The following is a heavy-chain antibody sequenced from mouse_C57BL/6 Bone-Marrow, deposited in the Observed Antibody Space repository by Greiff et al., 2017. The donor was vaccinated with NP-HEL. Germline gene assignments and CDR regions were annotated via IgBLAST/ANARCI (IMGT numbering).Heavy chain of an antibody. D-gene: IGHD1-1*01. Sequence: VQLQQSGAELVRPRASVKLSCTASGFNIKDDYMHWVKQRPEQGLEWIGWIDPENGDTEYASKFQGKATITADTSSNTAYLQLSSLTSEDTAVYYCTPYYYGSRGYFDVWGTGTTVTVSS. CDR3: TPYYYGSRGYFDV. CDR1: GFNIKDDY. J-gene: IGHJ1*03. V-gene: IGHV14-4*01. CDR2: IDPENGDT.